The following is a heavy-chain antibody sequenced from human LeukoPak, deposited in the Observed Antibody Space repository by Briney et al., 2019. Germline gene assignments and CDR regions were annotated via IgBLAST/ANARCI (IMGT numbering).Heavy chain of an antibody. J-gene: IGHJ2*01. CDR2: ISYDGSNK. CDR1: GFTFRTYA. D-gene: IGHD3-10*01. V-gene: IGHV3-30*04. Sequence: TGGSLRLSCAASGFTFRTYAMHWVRQAPGKGLEWVAVISYDGSNKYYADSVKGRFTISRDNSKNTLYLQMNSLRTEDTAVYYCAKEPTPTMVRRGYWYFDLWGRGTLVTVSS. CDR3: AKEPTPTMVRRGYWYFDL.